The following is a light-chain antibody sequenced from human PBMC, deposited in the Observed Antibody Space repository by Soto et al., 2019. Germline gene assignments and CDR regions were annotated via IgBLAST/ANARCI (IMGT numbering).Light chain of an antibody. CDR2: EVS. Sequence: QSALTQPASVSGSPGQSITISCTGTSSDVGGYNFVSWYQHHPGKAPNLIIYEVSNRPSGVSNRFSASKSGNTASLTIFGLQAEDEADYYCSSYTNSSTLVLFGGGTKLTVL. CDR1: SSDVGGYNF. CDR3: SSYTNSSTLVL. J-gene: IGLJ2*01. V-gene: IGLV2-14*01.